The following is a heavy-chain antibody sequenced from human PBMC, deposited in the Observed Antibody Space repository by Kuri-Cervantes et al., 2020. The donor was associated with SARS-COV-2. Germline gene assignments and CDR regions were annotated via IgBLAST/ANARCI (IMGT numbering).Heavy chain of an antibody. CDR3: AKTKGVDTAMDCIDY. V-gene: IGHV3-11*06. D-gene: IGHD5-18*01. CDR2: ISSSSSYI. J-gene: IGHJ4*02. CDR1: GFTFSDYY. Sequence: GESLKISCAASGFTFSDYYMSWIRQAPGKGLEWVSSISSSSSYIYYADSVKGRFTISRDNAKNSLYLQMNSLRAEDTAVYYCAKTKGVDTAMDCIDYWGQGTLVTVSS.